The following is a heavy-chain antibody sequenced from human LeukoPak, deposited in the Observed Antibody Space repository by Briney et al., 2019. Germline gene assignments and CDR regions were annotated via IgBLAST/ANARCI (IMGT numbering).Heavy chain of an antibody. D-gene: IGHD1-20*01. CDR1: GFTFDDYA. CDR3: AKDRRYNWNPAGLFDY. CDR2: ISWNSGSI. Sequence: GRSLRLSCAASGFTFDDYAMHWVRQAPGKGLEWVSGISWNSGSIGYADSVKGRFTISRDNAKNSLYLQMNSLRAEDMALYYCAKDRRYNWNPAGLFDYWGQGTLVTVSS. V-gene: IGHV3-9*03. J-gene: IGHJ4*02.